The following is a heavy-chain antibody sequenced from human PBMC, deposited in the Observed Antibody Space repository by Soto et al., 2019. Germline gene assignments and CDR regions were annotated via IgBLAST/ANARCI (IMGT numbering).Heavy chain of an antibody. Sequence: QLQLQESGPGLVKTSETLSLTCTVAGGSISSGSYYWGWIRQPPGKGLEWIGSFYSETTYYSPSLKSRVTISVDTSENQVSLKLSSVTAADTAVYFCARHEKSHYNYGFNYFDLWGQGTLVTVSS. J-gene: IGHJ4*02. CDR1: GGSISSGSYY. CDR2: FYSETT. CDR3: ARHEKSHYNYGFNYFDL. D-gene: IGHD5-18*01. V-gene: IGHV4-39*01.